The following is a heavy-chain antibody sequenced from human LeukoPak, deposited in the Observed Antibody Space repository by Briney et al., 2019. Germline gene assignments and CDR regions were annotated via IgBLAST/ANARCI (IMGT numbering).Heavy chain of an antibody. CDR1: GYSFTSYW. D-gene: IGHD3-22*01. CDR2: IYPRDSDT. CDR3: ASRGYDSSVDY. Sequence: GESLKSSCKGSGYSFTSYWIGWVRQMPGKGLEWMGIIYPRDSDTRYSPSFQGQVTISADKPISTAYLQWSSLKASDTAMYYCASRGYDSSVDYWGQGTLVTVSS. V-gene: IGHV5-51*04. J-gene: IGHJ4*02.